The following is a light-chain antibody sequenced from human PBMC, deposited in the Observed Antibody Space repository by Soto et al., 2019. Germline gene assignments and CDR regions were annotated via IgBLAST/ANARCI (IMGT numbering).Light chain of an antibody. V-gene: IGKV3-20*01. Sequence: ETVITQSPGTLSLSPGERATLSCRASQSVSSSYLAWYQQKPGQAPRLLIYGAFNRATGISDRFSGSGSGTDFTLSISKLEPGDFGVYFCHQYGKSPRTFGQGTKVDIK. J-gene: IGKJ1*01. CDR2: GAF. CDR3: HQYGKSPRT. CDR1: QSVSSSY.